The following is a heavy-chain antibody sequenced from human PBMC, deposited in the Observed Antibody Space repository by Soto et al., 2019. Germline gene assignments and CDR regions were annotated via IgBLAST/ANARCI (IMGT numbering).Heavy chain of an antibody. D-gene: IGHD2-2*01. Sequence: GGSLRLSCAASGFTFSSYSMNWVRQAPGKGLEWVSYISSSSSTIYYADSVKGRFTISRDNAKNSLYLQMNSLRDEDTAVYYCARGGTGKGPTKDIVVVPAAIGHWFDPWGQGTLVTVSS. V-gene: IGHV3-48*02. J-gene: IGHJ5*02. CDR2: ISSSSSTI. CDR3: ARGGTGKGPTKDIVVVPAAIGHWFDP. CDR1: GFTFSSYS.